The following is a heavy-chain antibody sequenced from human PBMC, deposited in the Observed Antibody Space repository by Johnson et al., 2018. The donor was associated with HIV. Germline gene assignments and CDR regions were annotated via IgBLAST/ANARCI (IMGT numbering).Heavy chain of an antibody. V-gene: IGHV3-30-3*02. CDR1: GFTFSSYA. J-gene: IGHJ3*02. Sequence: QVQLVESGGGLVKPGGSLRLSCAASGFTFSSYAMHWVRQAPGKGLEWVAVISYDGSNKYYADSVKGRFTISRDNSKNTLYLQMNSLRAEDTGVYYCAKPPSMGADAFDIWGQGTMVTVSS. CDR3: AKPPSMGADAFDI. CDR2: ISYDGSNK. D-gene: IGHD3-16*01.